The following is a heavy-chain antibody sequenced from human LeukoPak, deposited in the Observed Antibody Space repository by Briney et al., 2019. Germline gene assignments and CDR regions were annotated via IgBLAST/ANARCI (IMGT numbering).Heavy chain of an antibody. D-gene: IGHD1-14*01. Sequence: PGGSLRLSCAASGFTFSSYSMNWVRQAPGKGLEWVSSISSSSSYIYYADSVKGRFTISRDNAKNSLYLQMNSLRAEDTAVYYCARQDGRRPVSWFDYWGQGTLVTVSS. CDR3: ARQDGRRPVSWFDY. CDR1: GFTFSSYS. J-gene: IGHJ4*02. CDR2: ISSSSSYI. V-gene: IGHV3-21*01.